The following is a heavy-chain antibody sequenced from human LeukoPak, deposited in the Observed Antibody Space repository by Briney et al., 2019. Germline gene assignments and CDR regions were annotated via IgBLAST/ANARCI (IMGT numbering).Heavy chain of an antibody. D-gene: IGHD3-10*01. CDR2: TTSSGRYI. V-gene: IGHV3-21*01. J-gene: IGHJ6*03. CDR1: GFTSSSYS. Sequence: GGSLRLSCAASGFTSSSYSMNWVRQAPGKGLEWVSSTTSSGRYIYYADSVKGRFTISRDNSENSLYLQMNSLRAEDTAVYYCARNYGSGSYYYYYYYMDVWGKGTTVTVSS. CDR3: ARNYGSGSYYYYYYYMDV.